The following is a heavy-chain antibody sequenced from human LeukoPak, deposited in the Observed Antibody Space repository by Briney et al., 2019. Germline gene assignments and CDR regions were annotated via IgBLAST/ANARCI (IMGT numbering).Heavy chain of an antibody. J-gene: IGHJ6*03. Sequence: SETLSLTCTVSGGSIMSSTYYWGWIHQSPGKGLEWIGTIYYSGSTYYNPSLKSRVSMSVDTSKSQFSLRLTSVTAADTAVYFCAGDRSYVDVWGKGTTVTVSS. CDR1: GGSIMSSTYY. CDR2: IYYSGST. V-gene: IGHV4-39*07. CDR3: AGDRSYVDV.